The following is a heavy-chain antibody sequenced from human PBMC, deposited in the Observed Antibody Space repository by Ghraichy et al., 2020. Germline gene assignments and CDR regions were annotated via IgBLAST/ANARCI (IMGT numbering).Heavy chain of an antibody. Sequence: SQTLSLTCTVSGGSISSYYWCWIRQPPGKGLEWIWYIYYSGSTNYNPSLKSRVTISVDTSKNQFSLKLSSVTAADTAVYYCARGLFGLRFLEWSDYGMDVWGQGTTVTVSS. CDR1: GGSISSYY. D-gene: IGHD3-3*01. V-gene: IGHV4-59*01. J-gene: IGHJ6*02. CDR3: ARGLFGLRFLEWSDYGMDV. CDR2: IYYSGST.